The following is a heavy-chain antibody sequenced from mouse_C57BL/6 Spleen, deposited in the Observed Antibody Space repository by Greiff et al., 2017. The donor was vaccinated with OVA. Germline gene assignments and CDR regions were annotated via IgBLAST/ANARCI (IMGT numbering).Heavy chain of an antibody. V-gene: IGHV2-3*01. CDR3: AKRGSSSDYFDY. CDR1: GFSLTSYG. Sequence: QVQLQQSGPGLVAPSQSLSITCTVSGFSLTSYGVSWVRQPPGKGLEWLGVIWGDGSTNYHSALISGLSISKDNSKSQVFLNLNRLHTDDTATYYCAKRGSSSDYFDYWGQGTTLTVSS. D-gene: IGHD1-1*01. CDR2: IWGDGST. J-gene: IGHJ2*01.